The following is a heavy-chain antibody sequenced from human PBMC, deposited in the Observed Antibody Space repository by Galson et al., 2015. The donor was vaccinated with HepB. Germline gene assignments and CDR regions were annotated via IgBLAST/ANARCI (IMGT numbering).Heavy chain of an antibody. CDR3: ARALSGYDEIDY. V-gene: IGHV1-18*01. CDR1: GYTFTGFG. Sequence: SVKVSCTASGYTFTGFGISWVRQAPGQGLEWMGWLSAYNGNTNYAQKLQGRVTMTTDNSTSTAYMELRSLRSDATAVYYCARALSGYDEIDYRGQGTLVTVSS. J-gene: IGHJ4*02. D-gene: IGHD5-12*01. CDR2: LSAYNGNT.